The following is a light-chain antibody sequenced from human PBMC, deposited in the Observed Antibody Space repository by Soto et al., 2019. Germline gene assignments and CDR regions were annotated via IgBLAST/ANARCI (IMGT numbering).Light chain of an antibody. V-gene: IGKV1-5*03. Sequence: LSASVGDRVTITCRASQSISSWLAWYQQKPGKAPKLLINKASSLESGVPSRFSGSGSGTEFTLTISSLQPDDFATYYCQHFNSYPWTFGQGTKVDIK. CDR1: QSISSW. J-gene: IGKJ1*01. CDR2: KAS. CDR3: QHFNSYPWT.